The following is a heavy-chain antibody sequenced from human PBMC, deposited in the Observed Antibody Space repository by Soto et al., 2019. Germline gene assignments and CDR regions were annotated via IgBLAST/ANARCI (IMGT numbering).Heavy chain of an antibody. CDR3: AGGRIVVDGSRAYDGMDV. CDR1: GGTPSNSA. V-gene: IGHV1-69*01. D-gene: IGHD6-19*01. J-gene: IGHJ6*02. CDR2: IIPVVGLV. Sequence: QVHLLLQSGAELQKPGSSVKVSCKASGGTPSNSAISWVRQAPGQGLEWMGGIIPVVGLVKYAQNFQVRVTITAVESTNTAYMLLRGLRPVDTAVYYFAGGRIVVDGSRAYDGMDVWGQATTVTVSS.